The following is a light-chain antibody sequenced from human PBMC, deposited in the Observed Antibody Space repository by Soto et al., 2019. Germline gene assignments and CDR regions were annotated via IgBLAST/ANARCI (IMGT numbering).Light chain of an antibody. J-gene: IGLJ1*01. Sequence: SYELTQSPSVSVAPGQTARITCGGNNIGSKNVHWFQQRPGQAPVLVVFDDDDRPSGIPDRFSGSNSGNTATLTISRVEAGDEADYYCQVWDSSVLHHVFGTGTTVTAL. CDR3: QVWDSSVLHHV. V-gene: IGLV3-21*02. CDR2: DDD. CDR1: NIGSKN.